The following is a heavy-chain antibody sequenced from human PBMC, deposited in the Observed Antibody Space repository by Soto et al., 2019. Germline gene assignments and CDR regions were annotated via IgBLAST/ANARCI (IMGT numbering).Heavy chain of an antibody. CDR3: ARVLHPYNWNDSYYFDY. D-gene: IGHD1-20*01. J-gene: IGHJ4*02. CDR1: SGSISSSNG. V-gene: IGHV4-4*02. Sequence: SETLSLTCAASSGSISSSNGWRLVRQTPGKGLEWMGEINHSGSTNYNPSLKSRVTISVDTSKNQFSLKLSSVTAADTAVYYCARVLHPYNWNDSYYFDYWGQGTLVTVSS. CDR2: INHSGST.